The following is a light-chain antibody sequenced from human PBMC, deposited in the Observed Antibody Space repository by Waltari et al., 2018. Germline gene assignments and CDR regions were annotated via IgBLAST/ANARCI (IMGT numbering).Light chain of an antibody. V-gene: IGLV3-19*01. CDR1: SLRNYY. CDR2: GKN. CDR3: NSRDSSDNHLV. Sequence: SSELTQDPAVSVALGQTVRTTCQGDSLRNYYVSWYQQKPRQAPVLVISGKNNRPSGIPDRFSGSSSGNTASLTITGAQAEDEADYYCNSRDSSDNHLVFGTGTKVTVL. J-gene: IGLJ1*01.